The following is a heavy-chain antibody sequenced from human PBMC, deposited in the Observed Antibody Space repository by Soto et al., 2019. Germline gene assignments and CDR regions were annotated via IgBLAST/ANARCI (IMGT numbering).Heavy chain of an antibody. CDR1: GFTFSSYA. D-gene: IGHD6-19*01. Sequence: EVQLLESGGGLVQPGGSLRLSCAASGFTFSSYAMSWVRQAPGKGLEWVSAISGSGGSTYYADSVKGRFTISRDNSKNTLYLQMNSLRAEDTAVYYCANPVIRWLAAFDYWGQGTLVTVSS. CDR3: ANPVIRWLAAFDY. J-gene: IGHJ4*02. CDR2: ISGSGGST. V-gene: IGHV3-23*01.